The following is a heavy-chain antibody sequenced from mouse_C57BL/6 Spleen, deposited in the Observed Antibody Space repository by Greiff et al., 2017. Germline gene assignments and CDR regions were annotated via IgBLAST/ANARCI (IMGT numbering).Heavy chain of an antibody. CDR1: GFTFSDYG. Sequence: DVMLVESGGGLVKPGGSLKLSCAASGFTFSDYGMHWVRQAPEKGLEWVAYISSGSSTIYYADTVKGRFTISRDNAKNTLFLQMTSLRSEDTAMYYCAKLRRGNYYAMDYWGQGTSVTVSS. D-gene: IGHD2-4*01. CDR2: ISSGSSTI. V-gene: IGHV5-17*01. CDR3: AKLRRGNYYAMDY. J-gene: IGHJ4*01.